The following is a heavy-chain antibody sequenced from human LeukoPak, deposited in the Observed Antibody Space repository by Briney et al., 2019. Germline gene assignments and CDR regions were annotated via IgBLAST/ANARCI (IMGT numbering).Heavy chain of an antibody. CDR3: IVFGDSNH. V-gene: IGHV3-53*01. CDR1: VLTGSHNY. CDR2: IHTSGDT. J-gene: IGHJ5*02. Sequence: PGGSLRLSCAASVLTGSHNYVSWVRQAPGNGLEWVSAIHTSGDTCYADSVKGRFTISRDTSKNTLYLQINSLRVEDTAVYYCIVFGDSNHWGQGTLVTVSS. D-gene: IGHD4-17*01.